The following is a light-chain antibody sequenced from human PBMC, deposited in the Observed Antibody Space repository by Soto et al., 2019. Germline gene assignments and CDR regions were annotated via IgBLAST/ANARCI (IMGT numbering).Light chain of an antibody. Sequence: DIQMTQAPSSLSASVGDRVNITCRASQNIRNSLNWYQQKPGKAPKLLISSTSSLQSEVPSRFSRSGSGTDFTLTISSLQPEDFTSYYCHQSYSTPSITFGQGTRLEI. CDR2: STS. CDR1: QNIRNS. V-gene: IGKV1-39*01. CDR3: HQSYSTPSIT. J-gene: IGKJ5*01.